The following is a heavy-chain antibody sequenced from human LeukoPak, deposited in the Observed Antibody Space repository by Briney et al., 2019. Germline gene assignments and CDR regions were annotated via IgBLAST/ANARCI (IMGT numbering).Heavy chain of an antibody. CDR1: GYTFTGYY. CDR3: ARGTTRVTLTYYFDY. D-gene: IGHD2-21*02. Sequence: ASVKVSCKASGYTFTGYYMHWVRQAPGQGLEWMGWINPNSGGTNYAQKFRGRVTMTRDTSISTAYMELSRLRSDDTAVYYCARGTTRVTLTYYFDYWGQGTLVTVSS. J-gene: IGHJ4*02. CDR2: INPNSGGT. V-gene: IGHV1-2*02.